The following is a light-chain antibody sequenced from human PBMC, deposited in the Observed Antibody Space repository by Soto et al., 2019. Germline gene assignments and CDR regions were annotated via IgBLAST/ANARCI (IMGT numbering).Light chain of an antibody. J-gene: IGKJ1*01. CDR3: LQHNSYLWT. CDR1: QGISNY. CDR2: GAS. V-gene: IGKV1-17*03. Sequence: DIQMTQSPSALSASVGDTVTITCRASQGISNYLAWFQQKPGKVPKRLIYGASSLQSGVPSRFSGSGSGTEFTLTITSLQPEDFAIYYCLQHNSYLWTFGQGTKVDIK.